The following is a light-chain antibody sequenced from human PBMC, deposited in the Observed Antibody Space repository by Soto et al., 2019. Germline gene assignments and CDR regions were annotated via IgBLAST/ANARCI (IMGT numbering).Light chain of an antibody. V-gene: IGLV2-14*01. CDR1: SSDVGGYNY. J-gene: IGLJ1*01. Sequence: QSALTQPASVSGSPGQSITISCTGTSSDVGGYNYVSWYQQHPGKAPKLMIYEVSNRPSGLSRRFSGSKPGNTACPTISVLQAEDEPHYYCSSYTSSSALVFGTGTKLTVL. CDR3: SSYTSSSALV. CDR2: EVS.